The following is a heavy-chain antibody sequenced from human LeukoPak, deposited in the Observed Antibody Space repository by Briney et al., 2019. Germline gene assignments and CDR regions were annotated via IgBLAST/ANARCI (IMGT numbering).Heavy chain of an antibody. CDR1: GYTFTSYD. D-gene: IGHD2-2*01. CDR2: MNPNSGNT. CDR3: ARTFQGYCSSTSCYENWFDP. Sequence: GASVKVSCKASGYTFTSYDINWVRQATGQGLEWMGWMNPNSGNTGYAQKFQGRVTITRNTSISTAYMELSSLRSEDTAVYYCARTFQGYCSSTSCYENWFDPWGQGTLVTVSS. V-gene: IGHV1-8*03. J-gene: IGHJ5*02.